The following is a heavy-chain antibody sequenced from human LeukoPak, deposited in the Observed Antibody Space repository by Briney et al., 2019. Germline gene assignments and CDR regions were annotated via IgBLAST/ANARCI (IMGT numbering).Heavy chain of an antibody. V-gene: IGHV4-34*01. CDR3: ARGRRSIAARPGWYYFDY. CDR2: INHSGST. J-gene: IGHJ4*02. CDR1: GGSFSGYY. D-gene: IGHD6-6*01. Sequence: SETLSLTCAAYGGSFSGYYWSWIRQPPGKGLEWIGEINHSGSTNYNPSLKSRVTISLDTSKNQFSLKLSSVTAADTAMYYCARGRRSIAARPGWYYFDYWGQGTLVTVSS.